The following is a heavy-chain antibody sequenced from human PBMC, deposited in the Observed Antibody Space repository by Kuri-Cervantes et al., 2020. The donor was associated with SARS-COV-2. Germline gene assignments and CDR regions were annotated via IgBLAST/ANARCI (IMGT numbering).Heavy chain of an antibody. CDR2: IYPGDSDT. J-gene: IGHJ6*02. CDR1: GYSFTSYW. V-gene: IGHV5-51*01. Sequence: GGSLRLSCKGSGYSFTSYWIGWVRQMPGKGLEWMGIIYPGDSDTRYSPSFQGQVTISADKSISTAYLQWSSLKASDTAMYYCARISGTMVRGASSYGMGVWGQGTTVTVSS. D-gene: IGHD3-10*01. CDR3: ARISGTMVRGASSYGMGV.